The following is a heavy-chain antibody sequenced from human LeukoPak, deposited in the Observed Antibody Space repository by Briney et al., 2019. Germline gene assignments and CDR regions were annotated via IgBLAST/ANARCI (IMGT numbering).Heavy chain of an antibody. CDR2: ISGSGGST. CDR1: GFTFTSYA. Sequence: PGGSLRLSCAASGFTFTSYALSWVRQAPGKGLEWVSSISGSGGSTYYADSVKGRLTISRDNSKNTLYLQMNSLGAEDTAVYYCAKDLPNPGTSRHFQYWGQGTLVTVSS. CDR3: AKDLPNPGTSRHFQY. V-gene: IGHV3-23*01. D-gene: IGHD2-8*01. J-gene: IGHJ1*01.